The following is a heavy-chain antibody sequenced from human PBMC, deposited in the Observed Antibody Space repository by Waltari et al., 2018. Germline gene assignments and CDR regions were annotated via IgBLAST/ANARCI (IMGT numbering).Heavy chain of an antibody. J-gene: IGHJ4*02. CDR1: GGSFSGYY. CDR2: IMHSGGT. D-gene: IGHD6-19*01. V-gene: IGHV4-34*01. Sequence: QVQLQQWGAGLLKPSETLSLTCAVYGGSFSGYYWSWIRQPPGKGLEWIGEIMHSGGTNYNPSLKSRVTISVDTSKNQFSRKLSSVTAADTAVYYCARGRIAVAARRKQGYYFDYWGQGTLVTVSS. CDR3: ARGRIAVAARRKQGYYFDY.